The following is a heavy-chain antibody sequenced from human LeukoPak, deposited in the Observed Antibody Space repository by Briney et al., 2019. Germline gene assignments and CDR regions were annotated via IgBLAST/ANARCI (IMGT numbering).Heavy chain of an antibody. CDR3: ARDTIYGDYLWGGFDY. V-gene: IGHV4-61*01. Sequence: SETLSLTCTVSGGSVSSGSYYWSCIRQPPGKGLEWIGYIYYSGSTNYNPSLKSRVTISVDTSKNQFSLKLSSVTAADTAVYYCARDTIYGDYLWGGFDYWGQGTLVTVSS. CDR1: GGSVSSGSYY. D-gene: IGHD4-17*01. J-gene: IGHJ4*02. CDR2: IYYSGST.